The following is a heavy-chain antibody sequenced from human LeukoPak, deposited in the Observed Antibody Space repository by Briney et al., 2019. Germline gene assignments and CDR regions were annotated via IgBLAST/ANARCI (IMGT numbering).Heavy chain of an antibody. CDR3: AKDGLVVVPAAPLGWCHL. J-gene: IGHJ2*01. CDR2: IRYDGSNK. D-gene: IGHD2-2*01. CDR1: GFTFSSYG. Sequence: GGSLRLSCAASGFTFSSYGMHRVRQAPGKGLEWVAFIRYDGSNKYYADSVKGRFTISRDNSKNTLYLQMSSLRAEDTAVYYCAKDGLVVVPAAPLGWCHLWSRGPLVRVSS. V-gene: IGHV3-30*02.